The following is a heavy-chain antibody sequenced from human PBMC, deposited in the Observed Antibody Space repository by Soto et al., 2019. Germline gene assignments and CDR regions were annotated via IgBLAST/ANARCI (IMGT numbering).Heavy chain of an antibody. J-gene: IGHJ4*02. CDR2: VFHTGNT. CDR1: GDSISSSVW. Sequence: SDTLSLTCSVSGDSISSSVWWTWVRQPPGKVLEWIGEVFHTGNTNYNPSLKSRVTMSVDKSTNEFSLKVTAVTAADTAIYYCARKAWVRFDYWGQGALVTVS. CDR3: ARKAWVRFDY. D-gene: IGHD7-27*01. V-gene: IGHV4-4*02.